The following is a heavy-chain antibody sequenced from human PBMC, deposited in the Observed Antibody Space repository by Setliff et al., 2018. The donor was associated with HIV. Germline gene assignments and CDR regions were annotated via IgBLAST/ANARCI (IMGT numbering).Heavy chain of an antibody. J-gene: IGHJ5*02. V-gene: IGHV3-23*01. CDR1: GFTFSRYA. Sequence: GESLKISCAASGFTFSRYAMTWVRQAPGKGLEWVSAISGSGIGSYYPDSVKGRFTISRGNSKNTLFLQMNSLRAEDTAVYYCAKDRRYYYGSGSYAAETWGQGTLVTVSS. D-gene: IGHD3-10*01. CDR2: ISGSGIGS. CDR3: AKDRRYYYGSGSYAAET.